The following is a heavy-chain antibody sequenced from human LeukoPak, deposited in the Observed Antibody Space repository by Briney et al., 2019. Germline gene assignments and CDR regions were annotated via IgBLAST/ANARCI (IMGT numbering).Heavy chain of an antibody. V-gene: IGHV3-21*01. D-gene: IGHD3-3*01. CDR2: IGSSSSSI. Sequence: GGSLRLSCAASGFTFRSHSMNWVRQAPGKGLEWVSSIGSSSSSIYYADSVKGRFTISRDNAKNSLYLQMNSLRAEDTAVYYCAIEVGEGFDYWGQGTLVTVSS. CDR3: AIEVGEGFDY. J-gene: IGHJ4*02. CDR1: GFTFRSHS.